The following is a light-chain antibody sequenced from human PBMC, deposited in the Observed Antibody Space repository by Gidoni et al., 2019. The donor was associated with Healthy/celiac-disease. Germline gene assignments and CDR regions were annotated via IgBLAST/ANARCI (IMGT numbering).Light chain of an antibody. J-gene: IGLJ2*01. CDR2: EVS. CDR3: SSYPSSSTVV. Sequence: QSALTQPASVSGSPGQSITISCTGTSSDVGDYNYVSWYQQHPGKATKLMIYEVSNRPSGVSNRFSGSKSGNTASLTISGLQAEDEADYYCSSYPSSSTVVFGGGTKLTVL. V-gene: IGLV2-14*01. CDR1: SSDVGDYNY.